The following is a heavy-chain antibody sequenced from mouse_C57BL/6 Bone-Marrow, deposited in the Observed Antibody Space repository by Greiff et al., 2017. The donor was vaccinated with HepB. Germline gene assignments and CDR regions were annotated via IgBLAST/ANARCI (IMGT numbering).Heavy chain of an antibody. CDR1: GFTFSDYG. CDR3: APYYYGSSSAWFAY. CDR2: ISSGSSTI. J-gene: IGHJ3*01. Sequence: EVQLQESGGGLVKPGGSLKLSCAASGFTFSDYGMHWVRQAPEKGLEWVAYISSGSSTIYYADTVKGRFTISRDNAKNTLFLQMTSLRSEDTAMYYCAPYYYGSSSAWFAYWGQGTLVTVSS. D-gene: IGHD1-1*01. V-gene: IGHV5-17*01.